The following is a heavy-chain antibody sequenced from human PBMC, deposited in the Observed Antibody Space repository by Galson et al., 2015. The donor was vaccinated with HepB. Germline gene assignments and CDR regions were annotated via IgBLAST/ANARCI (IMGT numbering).Heavy chain of an antibody. CDR1: GGSISSYY. CDR3: AREGGYGERAVDY. Sequence: SETLSLTCTVSGGSISSYYWSWIRQPAGKGLEWVGRIYTSGSTNYNPSLKSRVTMSVDTSKNQFSLNLNSVTAADTAVYYCAREGGYGERAVDYWGQGTLVTVSS. CDR2: IYTSGST. J-gene: IGHJ4*02. D-gene: IGHD4-17*01. V-gene: IGHV4-4*07.